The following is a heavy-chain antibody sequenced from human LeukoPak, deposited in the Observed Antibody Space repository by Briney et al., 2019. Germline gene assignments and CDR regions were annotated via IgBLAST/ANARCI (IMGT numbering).Heavy chain of an antibody. D-gene: IGHD4-23*01. J-gene: IGHJ4*02. V-gene: IGHV3-9*01. CDR2: ISWKSDSV. CDR1: GFTVSSNY. Sequence: GGSLRLSCAASGFTVSSNYMSWVRQAPGKGLEWVSGISWKSDSVDYADSVKGRFTISRDNAKNSLYLQMNSLRADDTALYYCAKDWSYGGNSWKYFGSWGRGVLVTVSS. CDR3: AKDWSYGGNSWKYFGS.